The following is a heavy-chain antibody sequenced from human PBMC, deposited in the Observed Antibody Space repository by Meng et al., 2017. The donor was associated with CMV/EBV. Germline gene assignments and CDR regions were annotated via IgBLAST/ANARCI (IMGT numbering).Heavy chain of an antibody. V-gene: IGHV1-2*02. Sequence: ASVKVSCKASGYTFTGYYMHWVRQAPGQGLEWMGWINPNSGGTNYAQKFQGRVTMTRDTSISTAYMELNSLRAEDTAVYYCARDNDFDYWGQGTLVTVSS. CDR2: INPNSGGT. CDR3: ARDNDFDY. CDR1: GYTFTGYY. J-gene: IGHJ4*02.